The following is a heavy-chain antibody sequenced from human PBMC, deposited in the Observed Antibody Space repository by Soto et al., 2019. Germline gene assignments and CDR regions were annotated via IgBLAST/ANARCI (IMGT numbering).Heavy chain of an antibody. Sequence: GGSLRLSCAASGFTFSSYGMHWVRQAPGKGLEWVAVIWYDGSNKYYADSVKGRFTISRDNSKNTLYLQMNSLRAEDTAVYYCARAQYSSSPRDAFDIWGQGTMVTVS. D-gene: IGHD6-6*01. V-gene: IGHV3-33*01. CDR1: GFTFSSYG. J-gene: IGHJ3*02. CDR3: ARAQYSSSPRDAFDI. CDR2: IWYDGSNK.